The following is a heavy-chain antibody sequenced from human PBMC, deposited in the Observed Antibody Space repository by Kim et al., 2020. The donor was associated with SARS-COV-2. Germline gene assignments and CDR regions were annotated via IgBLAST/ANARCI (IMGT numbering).Heavy chain of an antibody. J-gene: IGHJ4*02. D-gene: IGHD1-26*01. Sequence: YNPSLKSRVTISVDTSKNQFSLKLSSVTAADTAVYYCARGLMGATRLDYWGQGTLVTVSS. CDR3: ARGLMGATRLDY. V-gene: IGHV4-34*01.